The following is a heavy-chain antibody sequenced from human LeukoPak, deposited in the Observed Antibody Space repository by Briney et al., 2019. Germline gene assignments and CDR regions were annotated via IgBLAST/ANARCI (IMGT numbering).Heavy chain of an antibody. Sequence: SETLSLTCTVSGGSISSGDYYWSWIRQPPGKGLEWIGYIYYSGSTYYNPSLKSRVTISVDTSKNQFSLKLSSVTAADTAVYYCARGGGPRITIFESSGYHYGMGVWGKGTTVTVSS. CDR3: ARGGGPRITIFESSGYHYGMGV. CDR1: GGSISSGDYY. D-gene: IGHD3-9*01. J-gene: IGHJ6*04. CDR2: IYYSGST. V-gene: IGHV4-30-4*01.